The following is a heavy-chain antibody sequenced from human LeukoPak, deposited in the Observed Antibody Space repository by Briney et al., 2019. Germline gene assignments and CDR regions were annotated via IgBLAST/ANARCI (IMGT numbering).Heavy chain of an antibody. J-gene: IGHJ4*02. V-gene: IGHV1-46*01. Sequence: GASVKVSCKASGYTFTSYYMHWVRQAPGQGLEWMGIINPSGGSTSYAQKFQGRDTMTRDTSTSTVYMELSSLRSEDTAVYYCARDSYDSSGSISYYFDYGGQGTLVTVSS. CDR3: ARDSYDSSGSISYYFDY. D-gene: IGHD3-22*01. CDR1: GYTFTSYY. CDR2: INPSGGST.